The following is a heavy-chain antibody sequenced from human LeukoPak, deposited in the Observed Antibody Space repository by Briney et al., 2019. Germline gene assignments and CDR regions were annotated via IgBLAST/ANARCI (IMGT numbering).Heavy chain of an antibody. CDR1: DDSITMYY. J-gene: IGHJ4*02. V-gene: IGHV4-4*07. CDR3: ARVRVTTVVIDS. Sequence: PSETLSLTCTVSDDSITMYYWSWIRQPAGKGLEWIGRIYTSGSTNYNPSLKSRVTISVDTSKNQFSLKLSSVTAADTAVYYCARVRVTTVVIDSWGQGTLVTVSS. CDR2: IYTSGST. D-gene: IGHD4-23*01.